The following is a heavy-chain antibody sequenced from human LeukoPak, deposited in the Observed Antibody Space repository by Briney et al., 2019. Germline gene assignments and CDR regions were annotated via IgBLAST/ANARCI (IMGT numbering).Heavy chain of an antibody. Sequence: GGSLRLSCAASGFSFSDYYMSWIRQAPGKGLEWVSYISGSDSTMYYADSVKGRFTISRDNSKNTLYLQMNSLRAEDTAVYYCARITSSITGTGGAFDIWGQGTMVTVSS. CDR3: ARITSSITGTGGAFDI. CDR1: GFSFSDYY. V-gene: IGHV3-11*04. CDR2: ISGSDSTM. J-gene: IGHJ3*02. D-gene: IGHD1-7*01.